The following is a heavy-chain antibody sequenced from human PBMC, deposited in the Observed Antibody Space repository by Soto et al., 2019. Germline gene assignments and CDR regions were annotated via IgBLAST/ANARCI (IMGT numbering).Heavy chain of an antibody. D-gene: IGHD3-3*01. CDR3: ARDGGRITIFGVAKDY. Sequence: GGSLRLSCAASGFTFSSYWMSWVRQAPGKGLEWVANIKQDGSEKYYVDSVKGRFTISRDNAKNSLYLQMNSLRAEDTALYYCARDGGRITIFGVAKDYWGQGTLVTVS. CDR1: GFTFSSYW. V-gene: IGHV3-7*01. CDR2: IKQDGSEK. J-gene: IGHJ4*02.